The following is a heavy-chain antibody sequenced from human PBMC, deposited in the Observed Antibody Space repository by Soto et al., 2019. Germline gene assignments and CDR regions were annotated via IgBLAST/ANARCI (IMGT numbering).Heavy chain of an antibody. CDR2: ISGSGGDT. CDR1: GFTFSTYA. Sequence: TGGSLRLSCAASGFTFSTYAMSWFRQAPGKGLEWVSAISGSGGDTYYVDSVKGRFTISRDNSKNTLYLQMNSLRAEDTAAYYCAKGYRAGTGDPFDFWGQGTMVTVSS. CDR3: AKGYRAGTGDPFDF. J-gene: IGHJ3*01. D-gene: IGHD1-1*01. V-gene: IGHV3-23*01.